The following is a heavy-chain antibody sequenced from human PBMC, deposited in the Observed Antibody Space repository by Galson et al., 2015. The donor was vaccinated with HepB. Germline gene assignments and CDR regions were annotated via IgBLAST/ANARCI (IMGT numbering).Heavy chain of an antibody. J-gene: IGHJ4*02. CDR2: ISSSSSDI. CDR1: GFTFSSYS. V-gene: IGHV3-21*04. D-gene: IGHD4-11*01. CDR3: ARDREGGTVGY. Sequence: SLRLSCAASGFTFSSYSMNWLRQAPGKGLEWVSFISSSSSDIYYADSVKGRFTISRDNAKNSLYLQMNSLRAEDTAVYYCARDREGGTVGYWGQGTLVTVSS.